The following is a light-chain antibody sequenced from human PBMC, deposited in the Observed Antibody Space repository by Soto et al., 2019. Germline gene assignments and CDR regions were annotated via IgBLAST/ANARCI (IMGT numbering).Light chain of an antibody. CDR1: RNDIGAYEF. V-gene: IGLV2-8*01. CDR2: EVV. Sequence: QSVLTQPPSASGSPGQSVTISFTGTRNDIGAYEFVSWYQHHPGKAPKLIIYEVVQRPSGVPDRFSGSKSGNTASLTVSGLQAADEADYYCKSYAGSNTYVFGTGTKVIVL. CDR3: KSYAGSNTYV. J-gene: IGLJ1*01.